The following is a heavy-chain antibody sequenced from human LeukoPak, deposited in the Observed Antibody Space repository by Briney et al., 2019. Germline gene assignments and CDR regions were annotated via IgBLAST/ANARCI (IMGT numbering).Heavy chain of an antibody. J-gene: IGHJ6*03. CDR2: IKQDGSEK. CDR1: GFTFSSYW. D-gene: IGHD6-13*01. V-gene: IGHV3-7*01. Sequence: PGGSLRLSCAASGFTFSSYWMSWVRQAPGKGLEWVANIKQDGSEKYYVDSVKGRFTISRDNAKNSLYLQMNSLRAEDTAVYYCARRYSRIVGGTLYYYYYMDVWGKGTTVTVSS. CDR3: ARRYSRIVGGTLYYYYYMDV.